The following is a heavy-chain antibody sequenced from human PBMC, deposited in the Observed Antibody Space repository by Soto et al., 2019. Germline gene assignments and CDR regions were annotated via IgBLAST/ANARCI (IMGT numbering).Heavy chain of an antibody. V-gene: IGHV1-69*13. CDR3: ARDLSRGITMIGLEIHF. CDR2: IIPIFGTA. D-gene: IGHD3-22*01. CDR1: GVTFSSYA. J-gene: IGHJ4*02. Sequence: SVKVSCKASGVTFSSYAISWVRQAPGQGLEWMGGIIPIFGTANYAQKFQGRVTITADESTSTAYMELSSLRSEDTAVYYCARDLSRGITMIGLEIHFWGQGTPVTVSS.